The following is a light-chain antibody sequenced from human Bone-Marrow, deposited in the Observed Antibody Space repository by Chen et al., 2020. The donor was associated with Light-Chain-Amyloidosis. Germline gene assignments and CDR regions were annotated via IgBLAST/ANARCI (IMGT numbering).Light chain of an antibody. Sequence: QSALTQPPSASGSPGQSVTISCTGTSSDIGTYDSVSWYQQHPGKAPKLIISEVSRRPAGVPVRFSGSKSGNTASLTVCTLQAEDEAEYYCSSYAGSNILYVFGSGTKVTV. CDR3: SSYAGSNILYV. V-gene: IGLV2-8*01. J-gene: IGLJ1*01. CDR2: EVS. CDR1: SSDIGTYDS.